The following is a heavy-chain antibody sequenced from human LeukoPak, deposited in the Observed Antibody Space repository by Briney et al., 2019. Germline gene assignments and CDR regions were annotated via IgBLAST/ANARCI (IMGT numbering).Heavy chain of an antibody. D-gene: IGHD6-6*01. CDR2: INPDSGRT. V-gene: IGHV1-2*02. CDR3: ARGGAARTGLVTYYFDY. CDR1: GYTFTGYY. Sequence: GASVKVSCKASGYTFTGYYMHWVRQAPGQGLEWMGWINPDSGRTNYAQKFQGRVTMTRDTSISTAYMELSRLRSDDTAVYYCARGGAARTGLVTYYFDYWGQGTLVTVSS. J-gene: IGHJ4*02.